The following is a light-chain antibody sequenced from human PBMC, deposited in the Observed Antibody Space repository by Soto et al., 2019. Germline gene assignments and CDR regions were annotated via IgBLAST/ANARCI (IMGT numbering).Light chain of an antibody. CDR2: GAS. CDR3: QQYSDWPST. V-gene: IGKV3-15*01. CDR1: RRISTR. Sequence: EVVMTQSPATLSVSLGAEVTLSCRASRRISTRLAWYQQKPGQAPSLLIYGASTRAPGIPAKFSGSGSGTEFTLTISSLQSEDFAMYYCQQYSDWPSTFGQGTKLEIK. J-gene: IGKJ2*01.